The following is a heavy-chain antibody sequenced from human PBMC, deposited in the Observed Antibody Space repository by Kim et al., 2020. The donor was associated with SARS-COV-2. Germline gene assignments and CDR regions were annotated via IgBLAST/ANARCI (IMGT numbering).Heavy chain of an antibody. CDR3: ARGLDEYSGYDWDYYYYMDV. CDR1: GYTFTSYY. D-gene: IGHD5-12*01. J-gene: IGHJ6*03. V-gene: IGHV1-46*01. Sequence: ASVKVSCKASGYTFTSYYMHWVRQAPGQGLEWMGIINPSGGSTSYAQKFQGRVTMTRDTSTSTVYMELSSLRSEDTAVYYCARGLDEYSGYDWDYYYYMDVWGKGTTVTVSS. CDR2: INPSGGST.